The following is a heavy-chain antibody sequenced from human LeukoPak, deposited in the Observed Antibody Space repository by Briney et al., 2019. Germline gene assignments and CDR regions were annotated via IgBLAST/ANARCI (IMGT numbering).Heavy chain of an antibody. CDR3: ARLVRYSSGFDP. CDR1: GFTVSSNY. Sequence: GSLRLSCAASGFTVSSNYMSWVRQAPGKGLEWIGEINHSGSTNYNPSLKSRVTISVDTSKNQFSLKLSSVTAADTAVYYCARLVRYSSGFDPWGQGTLVTVSS. D-gene: IGHD6-19*01. V-gene: IGHV4-34*01. CDR2: INHSGST. J-gene: IGHJ5*02.